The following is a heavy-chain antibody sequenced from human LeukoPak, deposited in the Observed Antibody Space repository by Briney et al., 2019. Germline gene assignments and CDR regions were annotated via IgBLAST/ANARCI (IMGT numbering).Heavy chain of an antibody. CDR2: INPSGGST. CDR3: ARVGNGHFDY. V-gene: IGHV1-46*01. CDR1: GYTFTSYY. Sequence: ASVKVSCKASGYTFTSYYMHWVRQAPGQALEWMGIINPSGGSTSYAQKLQGRVTMTRDTSTSTVYMELSSLRSEDTAVYYCARVGNGHFDYWGQGTLVTVSS. D-gene: IGHD2-8*01. J-gene: IGHJ4*02.